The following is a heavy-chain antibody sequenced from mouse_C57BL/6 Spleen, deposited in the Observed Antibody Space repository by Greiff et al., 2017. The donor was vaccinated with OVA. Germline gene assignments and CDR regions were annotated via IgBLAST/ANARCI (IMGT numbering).Heavy chain of an antibody. V-gene: IGHV1-62-2*01. D-gene: IGHD1-1*01. CDR2: FYPGSGSI. J-gene: IGHJ1*03. CDR1: GYTFTEYT. Sequence: QVHVKQSGAELVKPGASVKLSCTASGYTFTEYTIHWVKQRSGQGLEWIGWFYPGSGSIKYNEKFKDKATLTADKSSSTVYMELSRLTSEDSAVYFCARHEDPDYYGSSYGGYFDVWGTGTTVTVSS. CDR3: ARHEDPDYYGSSYGGYFDV.